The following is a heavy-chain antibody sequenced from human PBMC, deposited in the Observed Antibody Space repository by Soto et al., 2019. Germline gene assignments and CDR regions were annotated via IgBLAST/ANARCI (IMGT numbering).Heavy chain of an antibody. CDR1: GFTFTNHG. CDR2: IWFDGSKQ. J-gene: IGHJ5*02. D-gene: IGHD1-26*01. CDR3: ARDRSAKGSHAGCFDP. Sequence: PGGSLRLSCVASGFTFTNHGWHWVRQAPGKGLEWVAMIWFDGSKQYYADSVKGRFTISRDDSKNTFYLQMNSLRTEDTAVYYCARDRSAKGSHAGCFDPLGQGT. V-gene: IGHV3-33*01.